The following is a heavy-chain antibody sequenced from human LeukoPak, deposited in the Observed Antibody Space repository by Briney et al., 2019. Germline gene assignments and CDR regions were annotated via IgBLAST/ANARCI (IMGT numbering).Heavy chain of an antibody. CDR1: GGTFSSYA. J-gene: IGHJ4*02. Sequence: SVKVSCKASGGTFSSYAITWVRQAPGQGLEWMGGIIPIFDTANYAQKFQGRVTITADKSTSTAYMELSSLRSEDTAVYYCARPDYYDSSGYPYWGQGTLVTVSS. V-gene: IGHV1-69*06. CDR3: ARPDYYDSSGYPY. D-gene: IGHD3-22*01. CDR2: IIPIFDTA.